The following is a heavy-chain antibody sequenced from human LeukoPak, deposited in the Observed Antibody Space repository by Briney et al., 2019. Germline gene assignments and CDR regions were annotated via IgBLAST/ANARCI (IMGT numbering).Heavy chain of an antibody. J-gene: IGHJ4*02. CDR1: GYTFTSYG. V-gene: IGHV1-18*01. D-gene: IGHD6-13*01. CDR3: ARDRYREQQLVPGLDY. Sequence: GASVKVSCKASGYTFTSYGISWVRQAPGQGLEWMGWISAYNGNTNYAQKLQGRVTMTTDTSTSTAYMELRSLRSDDTAVYYCARDRYREQQLVPGLDYWGQGTLVTVSS. CDR2: ISAYNGNT.